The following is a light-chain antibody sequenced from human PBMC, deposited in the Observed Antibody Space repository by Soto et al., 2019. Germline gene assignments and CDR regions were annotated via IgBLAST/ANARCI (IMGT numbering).Light chain of an antibody. Sequence: DIQMTQSPSSLSASVGDRVTITCWAIQGISTYLVWYQQKPGTVPKLLIFAASTLQSGVPSRFSGSGSGTDFTLTISSLQPEDVATYYCQNYNGAPWTFGQGTKVEIK. CDR1: QGISTY. CDR2: AAS. J-gene: IGKJ1*01. CDR3: QNYNGAPWT. V-gene: IGKV1-27*01.